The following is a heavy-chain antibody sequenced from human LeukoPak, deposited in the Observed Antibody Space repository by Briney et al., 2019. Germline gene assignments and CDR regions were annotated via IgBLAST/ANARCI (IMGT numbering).Heavy chain of an antibody. CDR1: GGSISGHY. CDR2: IHYSGST. CDR3: ARERKGREVTVLRSRDWFDP. V-gene: IGHV4-59*11. J-gene: IGHJ5*02. D-gene: IGHD6-13*01. Sequence: SETLSLTCTVSGGSISGHYWSWIRRPPGKGLEGIGYIHYSGSTNYSPSLKSRVVISVDTSKNQFSLNLRSVTAADTAVYYCARERKGREVTVLRSRDWFDPWGQGTLVTVSS.